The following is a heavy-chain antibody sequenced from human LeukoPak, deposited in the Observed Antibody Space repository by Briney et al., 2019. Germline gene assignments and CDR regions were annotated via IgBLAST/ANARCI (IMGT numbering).Heavy chain of an antibody. CDR2: ISGDGGGT. CDR1: GFTFDDYA. V-gene: IGHV3-43*02. D-gene: IGHD6-25*01. Sequence: GGSLRLSCAASGFTFDDYAMHWVRQAPGKGLEWVSLISGDGGGTYYADSVKGRFTSSRDNSKNSLYLQMNSLRTEDTAFFYCAKDTASSVWGQGTLVSVSS. J-gene: IGHJ1*01. CDR3: AKDTASSV.